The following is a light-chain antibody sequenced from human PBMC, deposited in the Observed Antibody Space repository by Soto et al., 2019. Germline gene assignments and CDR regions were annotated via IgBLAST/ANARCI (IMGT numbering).Light chain of an antibody. J-gene: IGKJ4*01. V-gene: IGKV4-1*01. CDR2: WAS. CDR1: QSVLYSSNNKNY. Sequence: DIVMTQSPDSLAVSLGERATINCRSSQSVLYSSNNKNYLAWYQQKPGQPPKLLFYWASSRQSGVPDRFSGSGSVTDFTLTIRSLQAEDVAVYYCQQYFGSPLTFGGGTTVEIK. CDR3: QQYFGSPLT.